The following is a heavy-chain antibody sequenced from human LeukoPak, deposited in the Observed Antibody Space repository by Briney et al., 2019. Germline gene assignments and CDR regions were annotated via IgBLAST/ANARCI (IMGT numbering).Heavy chain of an antibody. V-gene: IGHV3-66*01. CDR2: IYSGGST. CDR1: GFTVSSNY. J-gene: IGHJ5*02. CDR3: ARERGQLWSKEPGWFDP. D-gene: IGHD5-18*01. Sequence: GGSLRLSCAASGFTVSSNYMSWVRQAPGKGLEWVSVIYSGGSTYYADSVKGRFIISRDNSKNTLYLQMNSLRAEGTAVYYCARERGQLWSKEPGWFDPWGQGTLVTVSS.